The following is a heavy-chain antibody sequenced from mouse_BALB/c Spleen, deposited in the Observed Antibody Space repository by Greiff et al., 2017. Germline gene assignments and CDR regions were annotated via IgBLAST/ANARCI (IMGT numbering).Heavy chain of an antibody. J-gene: IGHJ3*01. V-gene: IGHV7-3*02. D-gene: IGHD3-2*01. CDR3: ARLDSSGYVAY. CDR1: GFTFTDYY. CDR2: IRNKANGYTT. Sequence: EVQGVESGGGLVQPGGSLRLSCATSGFTFTDYYMSWVRQPPGKALEWLGFIRNKANGYTTEYSASVKGRFTISRDNSQSILYLQMNTLRAEDSATYYCARLDSSGYVAYWGQGTLVTVSA.